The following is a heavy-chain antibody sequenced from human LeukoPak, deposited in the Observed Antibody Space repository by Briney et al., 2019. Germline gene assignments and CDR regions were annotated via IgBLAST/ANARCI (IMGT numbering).Heavy chain of an antibody. Sequence: GASVKVSCKASRYIFTSNYIHWVRQAPGQGLEWMGIINASGGSTNYAQKLQGRVTMTRDTSTSTVYMELSSLRSEDTAVYYCARDTDYGDDSWFDPWGQGTLVTVSS. CDR2: INASGGST. D-gene: IGHD4-17*01. J-gene: IGHJ5*02. CDR3: ARDTDYGDDSWFDP. V-gene: IGHV1-46*04. CDR1: RYIFTSNY.